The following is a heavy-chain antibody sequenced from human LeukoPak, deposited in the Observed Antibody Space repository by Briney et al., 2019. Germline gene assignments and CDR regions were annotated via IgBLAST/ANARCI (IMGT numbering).Heavy chain of an antibody. J-gene: IGHJ6*03. CDR1: GYTFISYD. CDR2: MNPKSGNT. D-gene: IGHD2-2*01. Sequence: GASVKVSCKASGYTFISYDIVWLRQATGQGLEWMGYMNPKSGNTDYVQNFQGRVTMTRDTSITTAYTELSGLRSEDTAVYYYARKIASTRLGVRYYYMDVWGEGTTVTISS. CDR3: ARKIASTRLGVRYYYMDV. V-gene: IGHV1-8*01.